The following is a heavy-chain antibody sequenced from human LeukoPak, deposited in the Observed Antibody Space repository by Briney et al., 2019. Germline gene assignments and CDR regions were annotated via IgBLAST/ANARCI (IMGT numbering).Heavy chain of an antibody. CDR1: GFTFSSYS. Sequence: GGSLRLSCAAPGFTFSSYSMHWVRQAPGKGLEWVSSISTTTYTYYADSVKGRFTISRDNAKNSLYLQMNSLRAEDTGVYYCARGNYFDYWGQGTLVTVSS. CDR3: ARGNYFDY. V-gene: IGHV3-21*01. J-gene: IGHJ4*02. CDR2: ISTTTYT. D-gene: IGHD3-10*01.